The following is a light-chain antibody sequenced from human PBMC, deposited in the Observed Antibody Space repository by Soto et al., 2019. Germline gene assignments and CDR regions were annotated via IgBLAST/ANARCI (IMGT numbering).Light chain of an antibody. V-gene: IGLV2-23*02. CDR1: SSNIGKNG. CDR2: EVT. J-gene: IGLJ1*01. Sequence: QSVLTQPPSVSEASRQRVTISCSGNSSNIGKNGVNWYQQHPGKAPQLLIYEVTERPSGVSNRFSGSKSGSTASLTISGLHPDDEDDYYCCSYAGNSEVFGTGTKVTVL. CDR3: CSYAGNSEV.